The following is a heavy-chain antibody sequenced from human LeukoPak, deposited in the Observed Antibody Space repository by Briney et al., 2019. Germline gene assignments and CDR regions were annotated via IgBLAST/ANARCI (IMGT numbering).Heavy chain of an antibody. CDR2: ISGSGGST. J-gene: IGHJ5*02. CDR3: AKDPAAGEVNWFDP. CDR1: GFTFSSYA. Sequence: GGSLRLSCPASGFTFSSYAMSWVRQAPGKGLEWVSAISGSGGSTYYADSVKGRFTISRDNSKNTLYLQMNSLRAEDTAVYYCAKDPAAGEVNWFDPWGQGTLVIVSS. D-gene: IGHD6-13*01. V-gene: IGHV3-23*01.